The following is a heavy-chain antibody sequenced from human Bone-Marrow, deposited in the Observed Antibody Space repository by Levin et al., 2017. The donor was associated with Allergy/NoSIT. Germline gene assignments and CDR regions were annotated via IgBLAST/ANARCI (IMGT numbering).Heavy chain of an antibody. J-gene: IGHJ4*02. V-gene: IGHV3-23*01. CDR1: GFTFSSYA. Sequence: GESLKISCAASGFTFSSYAMSWVRQAPGKGLEWVSAISGSGGSTYYADSVKGRFTISRDNSKNTLYLQMNSLRAEDTAVYYCAKGASSVLRFLEWLLQYWGQGTLVTVSS. CDR3: AKGASSVLRFLEWLLQY. CDR2: ISGSGGST. D-gene: IGHD3-3*01.